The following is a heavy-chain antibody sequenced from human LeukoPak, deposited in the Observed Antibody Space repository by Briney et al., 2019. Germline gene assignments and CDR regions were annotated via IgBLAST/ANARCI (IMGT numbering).Heavy chain of an antibody. CDR3: ARRLTQYDCFDP. J-gene: IGHJ5*02. Sequence: SQTLSLTCALSGDTVSSNSVTWNWIRQSPSRGLEWLGRTYYRSTWYNDYAVSVRGRITVNPDTSKNQFTLHLNSVTPEDTAVYYCARRLTQYDCFDPWGQGILVTVSS. CDR1: GDTVSSNSVT. V-gene: IGHV6-1*01. D-gene: IGHD2-2*01. CDR2: TYYRSTWYN.